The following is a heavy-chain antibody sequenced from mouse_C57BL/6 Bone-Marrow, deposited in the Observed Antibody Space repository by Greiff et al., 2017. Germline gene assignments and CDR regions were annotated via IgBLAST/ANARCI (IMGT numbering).Heavy chain of an antibody. V-gene: IGHV1-72*01. D-gene: IGHD1-1*01. CDR1: GYTFTSYW. CDR2: IDPNSGGT. CDR3: AREGLGTTVVATYYAMDY. Sequence: QVQLQQSGAELVKPGASVKLSCKASGYTFTSYWMHWVKQRPGRGLEWIGRIDPNSGGTKYNEKFKSKATLTVDKPSSTAYMQLSSLTSEDSAVYYCAREGLGTTVVATYYAMDYGGQGTSVTVSS. J-gene: IGHJ4*01.